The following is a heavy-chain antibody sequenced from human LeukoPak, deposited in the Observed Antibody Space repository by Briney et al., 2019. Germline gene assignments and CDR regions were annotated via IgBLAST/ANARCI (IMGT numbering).Heavy chain of an antibody. CDR2: ISSSGSTI. D-gene: IGHD5-18*01. CDR1: GFTFSNE. V-gene: IGHV3-48*03. J-gene: IGHJ4*02. Sequence: GGSLRLSCAASGFTFSNEMNWVRQAPGKGLEWVSYISSSGSTIYYADSVKGRFTISRDNSKNTLYLQMNSLRAEDTAVYYCAKLDTASKEYYFDYWGQGTLVTVSS. CDR3: AKLDTASKEYYFDY.